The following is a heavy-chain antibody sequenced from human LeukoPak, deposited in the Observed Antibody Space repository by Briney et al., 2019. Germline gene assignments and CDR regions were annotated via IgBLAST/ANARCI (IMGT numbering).Heavy chain of an antibody. D-gene: IGHD1-1*01. CDR1: VGSFSGYY. Sequence: PSETLSLTCAVYVGSFSGYYWSWIRQPPGKGLEWIGYIYYSGRTHYNPSLKSRVTISVDTSKNQFSLRLSSVTAAATAVYYCARAVQLERPPPLIGYYYMDVGGKGTTVTVSS. CDR3: ARAVQLERPPPLIGYYYMDV. V-gene: IGHV4-59*01. J-gene: IGHJ6*03. CDR2: IYYSGRT.